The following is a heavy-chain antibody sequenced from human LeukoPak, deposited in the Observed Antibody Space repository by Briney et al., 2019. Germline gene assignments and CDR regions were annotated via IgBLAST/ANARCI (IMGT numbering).Heavy chain of an antibody. V-gene: IGHV3-72*01. CDR2: TRNKANSYTT. D-gene: IGHD3-10*01. Sequence: GGSLRLSCAASGFTFSDHYMDWVGQAPGKGVAWVGRTRNKANSYTTEYAASVKGRFTISRDDSKNSLYLQMNTLKTEDTAVYYCARDNGGSRTFLDYWGQGTLVTVSS. CDR3: ARDNGGSRTFLDY. CDR1: GFTFSDHY. J-gene: IGHJ4*02.